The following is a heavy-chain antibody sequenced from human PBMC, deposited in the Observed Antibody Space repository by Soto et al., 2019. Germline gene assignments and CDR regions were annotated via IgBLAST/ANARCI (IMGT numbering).Heavy chain of an antibody. J-gene: IGHJ4*02. CDR3: ARHRVSTEVPAAIHGGFDY. CDR2: IYYSGST. Sequence: SETLSLTCTVSGGSISSSSYYWGWIRQPPGKGLEWIGSIYYSGSTYYNPSLKSRVTISVDTSKNQFSLKLSSVTAADTAVYYCARHRVSTEVPAAIHGGFDYWGQGTRVTVSS. D-gene: IGHD2-2*01. V-gene: IGHV4-39*01. CDR1: GGSISSSSYY.